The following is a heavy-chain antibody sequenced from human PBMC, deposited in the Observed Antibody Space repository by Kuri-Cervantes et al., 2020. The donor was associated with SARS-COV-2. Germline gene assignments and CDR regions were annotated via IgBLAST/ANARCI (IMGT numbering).Heavy chain of an antibody. D-gene: IGHD1-1*01. V-gene: IGHV3-74*01. Sequence: GESLKISCAASGFTFSRYWIHWVRQAPGKGLVWVSRINPDGGYTNNADYVKGRFTLSRDSAKNMLFLQMNSLRVEDTAVYYCVRDGDHWNFDFWGQGTLVTVSS. J-gene: IGHJ4*02. CDR3: VRDGDHWNFDF. CDR2: INPDGGYT. CDR1: GFTFSRYW.